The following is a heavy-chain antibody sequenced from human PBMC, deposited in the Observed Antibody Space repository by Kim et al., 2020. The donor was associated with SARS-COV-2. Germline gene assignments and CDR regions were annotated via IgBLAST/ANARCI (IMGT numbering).Heavy chain of an antibody. CDR2: IGTAGDT. CDR3: ARQYGSGSYPHYYGMDV. CDR1: GFTFSSYD. V-gene: IGHV3-13*04. Sequence: GGSLRLSCAASGFTFSSYDMHWVRQATGKGLEWVSAIGTAGDTYYPGSVKGRFTISRENAKNSLYLQMNSLRAGDTAVYYCARQYGSGSYPHYYGMDVWGQGTTVTVSS. J-gene: IGHJ6*02. D-gene: IGHD3-10*01.